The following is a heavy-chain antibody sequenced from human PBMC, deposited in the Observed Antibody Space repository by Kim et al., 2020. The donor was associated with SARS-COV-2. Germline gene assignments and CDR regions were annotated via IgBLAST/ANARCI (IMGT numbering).Heavy chain of an antibody. V-gene: IGHV3-11*04. CDR2: I. J-gene: IGHJ4*02. Sequence: ICYADSVKGRFTISRDNAKNSLYLQMNSLRAEDTAVYYCARERDPGGFDYWGQGTLVTVSS. CDR3: ARERDPGGFDY.